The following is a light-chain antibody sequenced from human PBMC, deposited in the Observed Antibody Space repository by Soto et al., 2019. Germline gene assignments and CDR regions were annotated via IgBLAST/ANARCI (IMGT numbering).Light chain of an antibody. J-gene: IGKJ2*03. V-gene: IGKV1-39*01. CDR2: TAS. CDR1: QNIRTY. Sequence: DIQVTQSPSSLSASVGDRVTITCRASQNIRTYLNWYQQRPGKPPNLIIHTASTLQSGVPSRFSGSGSGTDFTLTISSLQPEDFATYYCQQTYSTLNSFGQGTKLEIK. CDR3: QQTYSTLNS.